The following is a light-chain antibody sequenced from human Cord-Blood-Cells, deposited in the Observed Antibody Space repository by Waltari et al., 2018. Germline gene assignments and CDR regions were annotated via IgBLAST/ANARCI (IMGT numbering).Light chain of an antibody. CDR1: SSDVGSYNL. J-gene: IGLJ2*01. CDR3: CSYAGSSTLV. Sequence: QSALTQPASVSGSPGQSITISCTGTSSDVGSYNLVSWYQQHPGKAPKLIIYEVSKRPSGVSNRFSGSKSCNTASLTISGLQAEDEAYYYCCSYAGSSTLVFGGGTKLTVL. CDR2: EVS. V-gene: IGLV2-23*02.